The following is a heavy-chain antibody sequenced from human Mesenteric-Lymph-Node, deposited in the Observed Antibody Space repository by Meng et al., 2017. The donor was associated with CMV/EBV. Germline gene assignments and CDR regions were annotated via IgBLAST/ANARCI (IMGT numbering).Heavy chain of an antibody. V-gene: IGHV4-39*01. Sequence: SETLSLTCTVSGGSLSGSDYYWGWIRQPPGKGLEWIGSIYYSGSTYYNLSLKSRVTISADTSKNQFSLKLTSVTAADTAVYYCARPRTWTSSPFDYWGQGTLVTVSS. CDR1: GGSLSGSDYY. J-gene: IGHJ4*02. CDR2: IYYSGST. CDR3: ARPRTWTSSPFDY. D-gene: IGHD2-2*01.